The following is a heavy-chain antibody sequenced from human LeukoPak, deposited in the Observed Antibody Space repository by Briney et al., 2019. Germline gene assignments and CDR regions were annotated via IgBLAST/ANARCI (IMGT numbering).Heavy chain of an antibody. D-gene: IGHD1-26*01. Sequence: GASAKVSCKTSGYTFITSYTHWVRQAPGQGLEWMGMINPIDGNTNRPQKFRGRLTVTRDTSTSTVYMELSSLTSEDTAVYYCAREPTSGSLYFDYWGQGTLVTVSS. V-gene: IGHV1-46*01. CDR2: INPIDGNT. CDR1: GYTFITSY. J-gene: IGHJ4*02. CDR3: AREPTSGSLYFDY.